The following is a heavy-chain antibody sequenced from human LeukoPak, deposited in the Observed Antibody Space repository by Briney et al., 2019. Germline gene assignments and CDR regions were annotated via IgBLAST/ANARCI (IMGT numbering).Heavy chain of an antibody. CDR3: ARVRVAVAGTYYFDY. D-gene: IGHD6-19*01. Sequence: GGSLRLSCAASGFTFSSYGMHWVRQAPGKGLEWVAVISYDGSNKYYADSVKGRFTISRDNSKNTLYMQMNSLRPEDTAVFYCARVRVAVAGTYYFDYWGQGALVTVSS. V-gene: IGHV3-30*03. CDR2: ISYDGSNK. CDR1: GFTFSSYG. J-gene: IGHJ4*02.